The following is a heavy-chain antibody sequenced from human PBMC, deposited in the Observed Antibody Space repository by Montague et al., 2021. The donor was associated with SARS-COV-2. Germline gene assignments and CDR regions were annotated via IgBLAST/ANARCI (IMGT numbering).Heavy chain of an antibody. J-gene: IGHJ3*02. CDR1: GGSISSRSYY. Sequence: SETLSLTCTIPGGSISSRSYYWGWIRQPPGKGLEWIGGIYHSGNTYYNPSLKSRVTISVDPSKNQFSLKLTSVTAADAAVYFCAREGAVVGARRTFDIWGQGTMVTVSS. CDR2: IYHSGNT. CDR3: AREGAVVGARRTFDI. D-gene: IGHD1-26*01. V-gene: IGHV4-39*07.